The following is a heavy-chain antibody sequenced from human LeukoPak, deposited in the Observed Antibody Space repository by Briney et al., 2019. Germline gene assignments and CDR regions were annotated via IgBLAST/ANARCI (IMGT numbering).Heavy chain of an antibody. CDR2: ITGSADIT. V-gene: IGHV3-23*01. J-gene: IGHJ4*02. CDR3: AKDPRGIVGATTGFDY. Sequence: GGSLRLSCAASGFTFSNYGMNWVRQAPGKGLEWVSGITGSADITYYADSVKGRFTISRDNSKNTLYLQMNSLRAEDTAVYYCAKDPRGIVGATTGFDYWGQGTLVTVSS. D-gene: IGHD1-26*01. CDR1: GFTFSNYG.